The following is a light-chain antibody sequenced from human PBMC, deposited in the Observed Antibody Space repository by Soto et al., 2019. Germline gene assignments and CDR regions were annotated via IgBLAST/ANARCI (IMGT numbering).Light chain of an antibody. CDR2: DVS. V-gene: IGLV2-14*01. CDR3: SLYSSNGSLI. Sequence: QSALTQPASVSGSPGQSITISCTGTSSDVGGHNSVAWYQHNPGKAPKLMIYDVSNRPSGVSSRFSGSKSGNTASLTVSGLQAEDETDYFCSLYSSNGSLIFGPGTKVTVL. CDR1: SSDVGGHNS. J-gene: IGLJ1*01.